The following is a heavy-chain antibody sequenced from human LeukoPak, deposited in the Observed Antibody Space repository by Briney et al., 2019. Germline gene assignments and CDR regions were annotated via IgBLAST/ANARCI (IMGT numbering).Heavy chain of an antibody. CDR2: ISYDGSNK. Sequence: PGGSLRLSCAASGFTFSSYAMHWVRQAPGKGLEWVAVISYDGSNKYYADSVKGRFTISRDNSKNTLYLQMNSLRAEDTAVYYCARDRDPSWGQGTLVTVSS. CDR1: GFTFSSYA. D-gene: IGHD3-10*01. J-gene: IGHJ5*02. CDR3: ARDRDPS. V-gene: IGHV3-30-3*01.